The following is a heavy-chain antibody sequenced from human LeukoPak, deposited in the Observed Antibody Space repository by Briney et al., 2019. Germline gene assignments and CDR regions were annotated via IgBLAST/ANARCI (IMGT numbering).Heavy chain of an antibody. CDR3: ARGRGYDSSGYYFWTSAGLDY. CDR1: GGTFSSYA. D-gene: IGHD3-22*01. CDR2: IIPIFGTA. Sequence: ASVKVSCKASGGTFSSYAISWVRQAPGQGLEWMGGIIPIFGTANYAQKFQGRVTITADKSTSTAYMELSSLRSEDTAVYYCARGRGYDSSGYYFWTSAGLDYWGQGTLVSVSS. J-gene: IGHJ4*02. V-gene: IGHV1-69*06.